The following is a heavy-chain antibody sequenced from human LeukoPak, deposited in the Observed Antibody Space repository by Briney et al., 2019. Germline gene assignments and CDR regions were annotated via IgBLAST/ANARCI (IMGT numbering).Heavy chain of an antibody. Sequence: PSETLSLTCTVSGGSISSGSYYWSWIRQPAGKGLEWIGRIYTSGSTNYNPSLKSRVTISVDTSKNQFSLKLSSVTAADTAVYYCAREGGDPWGQGTLVTVSS. D-gene: IGHD1-26*01. CDR3: AREGGDP. V-gene: IGHV4-61*02. J-gene: IGHJ5*02. CDR1: GGSISSGSYY. CDR2: IYTSGST.